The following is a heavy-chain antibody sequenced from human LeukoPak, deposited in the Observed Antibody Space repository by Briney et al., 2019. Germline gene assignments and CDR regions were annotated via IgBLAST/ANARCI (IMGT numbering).Heavy chain of an antibody. J-gene: IGHJ4*02. CDR1: GYIFTSYA. D-gene: IGHD6-19*01. CDR2: INTNTGNP. V-gene: IGHV7-4-1*02. Sequence: ASVKVSCKTSGYIFTSYAMNWVRQAPGQGLEWMGWINTNTGNPAYAQGFTGRFVFSLDTSVSTAYLQISSLKAEDTAVYYCARESEVAEAGTRDLSYWGQGTLVTVSS. CDR3: ARESEVAEAGTRDLSY.